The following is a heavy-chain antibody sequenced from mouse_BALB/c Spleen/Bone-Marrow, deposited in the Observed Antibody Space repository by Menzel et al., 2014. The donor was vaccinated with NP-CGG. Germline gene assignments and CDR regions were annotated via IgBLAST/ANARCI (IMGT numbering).Heavy chain of an antibody. J-gene: IGHJ4*01. CDR1: GFDFSRYW. D-gene: IGHD2-3*01. CDR3: ARLGYYVMMAF. CDR2: INPESSTI. Sequence: EVQRVESGGGLVQPGGSLKLSCAVSGFDFSRYWMSWVRQAPGKGLEWIGEINPESSTINYTPSLKDKFIISRDNAKKTLYLQMSKVRSEDTALYYRARLGYYVMMAFWCQGTSVTVSS. V-gene: IGHV4-1*02.